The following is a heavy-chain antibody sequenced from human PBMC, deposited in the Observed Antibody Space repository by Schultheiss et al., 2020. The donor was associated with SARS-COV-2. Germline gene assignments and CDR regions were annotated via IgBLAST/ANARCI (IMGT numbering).Heavy chain of an antibody. Sequence: GGSLRLSCAASGFTFDDYAMHWVRQAPGKGLEWVSGISWNSGSIGYADSVKGRFTISRDNAKNSLYLQMNSLRAEDTALYYCAKDKSTDNYYFDYWGQGTLVTVSS. CDR3: AKDKSTDNYYFDY. J-gene: IGHJ4*02. CDR1: GFTFDDYA. V-gene: IGHV3-9*01. CDR2: ISWNSGSI. D-gene: IGHD2-15*01.